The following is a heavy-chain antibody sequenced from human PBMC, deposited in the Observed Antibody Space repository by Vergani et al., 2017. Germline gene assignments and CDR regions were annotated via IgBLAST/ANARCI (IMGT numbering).Heavy chain of an antibody. D-gene: IGHD2-2*01. CDR3: ARDGVYSSNTHPLDD. Sequence: QLQLQESGPGLVKPSETLSLTCTVSGGSISSSSYYWGWIRQPPGKGVEWIGSIYYSGSTYYNPSLKSRVTISVETSKNQFSLKLSAVTAAATAVYYCARDGVYSSNTHPLDDWGQGTLVTVSS. J-gene: IGHJ4*02. CDR2: IYYSGST. V-gene: IGHV4-39*07. CDR1: GGSISSSSYY.